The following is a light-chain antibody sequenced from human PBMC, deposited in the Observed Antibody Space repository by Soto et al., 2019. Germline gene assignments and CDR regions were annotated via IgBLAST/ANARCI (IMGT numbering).Light chain of an antibody. CDR3: QVWDSSSDHNV. J-gene: IGLJ6*01. CDR1: NIGSKS. V-gene: IGLV3-21*04. CDR2: YDS. Sequence: SYELTQPPSVSVAPGKTASITCGGNNIGSKSVHWYQQKPGQAPVLVIYYDSDRPSGIPERFSGSNSGNTATLTISRVEAGDEADYYCQVWDSSSDHNVFGSGTQLTVL.